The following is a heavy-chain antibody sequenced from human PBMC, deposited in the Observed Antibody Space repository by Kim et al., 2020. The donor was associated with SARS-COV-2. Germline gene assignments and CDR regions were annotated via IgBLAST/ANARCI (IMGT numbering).Heavy chain of an antibody. Sequence: GGSLRLSCTASGFTFDHYAMYWVRQVPGNTLEWVSLISGDGSGTYYVDSVKGRFTISRDNTNKSLYLHMHNLRIDDTALYFCAVGSYDYVWGTSRDKRTDFWGQGTLVTVSS. CDR1: GFTFDHYA. CDR2: ISGDGSGT. CDR3: AVGSYDYVWGTSRDKRTDF. J-gene: IGHJ4*02. D-gene: IGHD3-16*02. V-gene: IGHV3-43*02.